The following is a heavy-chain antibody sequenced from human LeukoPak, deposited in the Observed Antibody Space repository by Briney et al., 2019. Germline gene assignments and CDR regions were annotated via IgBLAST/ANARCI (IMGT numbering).Heavy chain of an antibody. CDR1: GGSISSSSYY. CDR3: ARVAAPGRPFDS. Sequence: SETLSLTCTVSGGSISSSSYYWGWIRQPPGKGLEWIGSIYYSGSTYYNPSLKSRVTISVDTSKNQFSLKLSSVTAADTAVYYCARVAAPGRPFDSWGQGTLVTVSS. V-gene: IGHV4-39*07. D-gene: IGHD6-13*01. J-gene: IGHJ4*02. CDR2: IYYSGST.